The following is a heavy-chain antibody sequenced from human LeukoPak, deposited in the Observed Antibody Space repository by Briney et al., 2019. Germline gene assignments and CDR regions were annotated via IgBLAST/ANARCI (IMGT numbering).Heavy chain of an antibody. CDR3: AREMQYCSSNSCYFWFDP. J-gene: IGHJ5*02. Sequence: GGSLRLSCAASGFTFSSFEMNWVRQAPGKGLEWVSYISSTGTTTYYADSVKGRFTISRDNAKNSLYLQMNSLRAEDTAVFYCAREMQYCSSNSCYFWFDPWGQGTLVTVSS. D-gene: IGHD2-2*01. V-gene: IGHV3-48*03. CDR2: ISSTGTTT. CDR1: GFTFSSFE.